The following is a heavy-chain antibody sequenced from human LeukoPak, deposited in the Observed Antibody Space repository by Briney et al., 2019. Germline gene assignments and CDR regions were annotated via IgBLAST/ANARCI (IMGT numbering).Heavy chain of an antibody. D-gene: IGHD3-22*01. J-gene: IGHJ4*02. CDR2: IYYSGST. CDR1: GDSISSYY. CDR3: ARDGSPYYYDSSGYPSVIFDY. V-gene: IGHV4-59*01. Sequence: ASETLSLTCTVSGDSISSYYWSWIRQPPGKGLEWIGYIYYSGSTNYNPSLKSRVTISVDTSKKQFSLKLSSVTAADTDVYYCARDGSPYYYDSSGYPSVIFDYWGQGTLVTVSS.